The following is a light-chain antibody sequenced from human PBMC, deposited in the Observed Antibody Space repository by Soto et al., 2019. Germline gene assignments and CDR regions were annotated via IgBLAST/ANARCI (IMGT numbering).Light chain of an antibody. CDR1: SSDVGAYNY. V-gene: IGLV2-14*01. CDR3: ISYTDSSTVL. Sequence: QSALTQPASVSGSPGQSITISCTGTSSDVGAYNYVSWYQHHPGKAPKLIIYEVVNRPSGVSNRFSGSKSGNTASLTISGLQAEDEADYYCISYTDSSTVLFGGGTKLTVL. J-gene: IGLJ2*01. CDR2: EVV.